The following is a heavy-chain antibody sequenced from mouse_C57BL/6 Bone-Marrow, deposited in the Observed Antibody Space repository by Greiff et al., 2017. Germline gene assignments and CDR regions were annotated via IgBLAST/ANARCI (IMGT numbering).Heavy chain of an antibody. CDR1: GYTFTSYW. J-gene: IGHJ3*01. CDR3: ARQFAD. Sequence: QVQLQQPGAELVMPGASVKLSCKASGYTFTSYWMHWVKQRPGQGLEWIGEIDPSDSYTNYNQKFKGKSTLTVDKSSSPAYMQLSSLTSEDSAVYYCARQFADWGQGTLVTVSA. CDR2: IDPSDSYT. V-gene: IGHV1-69*01.